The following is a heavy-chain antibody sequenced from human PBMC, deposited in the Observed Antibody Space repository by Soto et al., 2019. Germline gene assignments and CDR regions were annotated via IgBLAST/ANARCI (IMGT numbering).Heavy chain of an antibody. V-gene: IGHV3-9*01. CDR1: GFTFDDYA. J-gene: IGHJ4*02. CDR3: VRSKGGYSYGTPFDY. D-gene: IGHD5-18*01. Sequence: EVQLEESGGALVQPGRSLRLSCAASGFTFDDYAMHWVRQVLGKGLEWVSSISWNSGNIGYADSVKGRFTTSRDNAKNSLYLQMNSLRPEDTAMYYCVRSKGGYSYGTPFDYGGQGSLFTVSS. CDR2: ISWNSGNI.